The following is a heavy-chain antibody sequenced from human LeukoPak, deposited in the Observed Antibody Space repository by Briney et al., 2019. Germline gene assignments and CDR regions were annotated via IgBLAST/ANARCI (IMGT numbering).Heavy chain of an antibody. CDR2: ISSSSSYI. Sequence: GGSLRLSCAASGFTFSSYSMNWVRQAPGKGLEWVSSISSSSSYIYYADSVKGRFTISRDNAKNSLYLQMNSLRAEDTAVYYCARDQDDFWSGPPENYWGQGTLVTVSS. J-gene: IGHJ4*02. D-gene: IGHD3-3*01. CDR1: GFTFSSYS. V-gene: IGHV3-21*01. CDR3: ARDQDDFWSGPPENY.